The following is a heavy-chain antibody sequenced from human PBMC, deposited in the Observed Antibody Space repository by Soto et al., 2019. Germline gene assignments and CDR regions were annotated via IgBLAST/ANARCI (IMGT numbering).Heavy chain of an antibody. D-gene: IGHD3-9*01. CDR1: GHTFTRYT. V-gene: IGHV1-18*01. CDR3: ARDQGLRYFDWSNSFNWFDP. Sequence: ASVKVSCKASGHTFTRYTMNWVRQAPGQGLEWMGWISAYNGNTNYAQKLQGRVTMTTDTSTSTAYMELRSLRSDDTAVYYCARDQGLRYFDWSNSFNWFDPWGQGTLVTVSS. J-gene: IGHJ5*02. CDR2: ISAYNGNT.